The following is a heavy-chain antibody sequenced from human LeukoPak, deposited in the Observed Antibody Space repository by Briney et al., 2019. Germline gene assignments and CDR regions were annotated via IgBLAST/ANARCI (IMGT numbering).Heavy chain of an antibody. CDR1: GFTFGDYA. CDR3: TSFDYYGSGSYYYYYGMDV. D-gene: IGHD3-10*01. Sequence: GGSLRLSCTASGFTFGDYAMSWVRQAPGKGLEWVGFIRSKAYGGTTEYAASVKGRFTISRDDSKGIAYLQMNSLKTEDTAVYYCTSFDYYGSGSYYYYYGMDVWGQGTTVTVSS. CDR2: IRSKAYGGTT. V-gene: IGHV3-49*04. J-gene: IGHJ6*02.